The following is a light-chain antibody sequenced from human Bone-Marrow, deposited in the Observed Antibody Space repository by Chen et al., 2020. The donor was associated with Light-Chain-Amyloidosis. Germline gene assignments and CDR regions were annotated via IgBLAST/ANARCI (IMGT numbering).Light chain of an antibody. V-gene: IGLV3-21*02. J-gene: IGLJ3*02. CDR3: QVWDRSSDRPV. CDR1: NIGSTS. Sequence: SYVLTQPSSVSVATGQTATIACGGNNIGSTSVHWYQQTPGQAPLLVVYDDSDRPSGIPERLSGSNSGHTATLTISSIEAGDEANYYCQVWDRSSDRPVFGGGTKLTVL. CDR2: DDS.